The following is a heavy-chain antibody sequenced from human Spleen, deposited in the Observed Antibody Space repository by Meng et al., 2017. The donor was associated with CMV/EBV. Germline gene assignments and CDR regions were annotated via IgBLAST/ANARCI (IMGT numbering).Heavy chain of an antibody. V-gene: IGHV3-21*01. D-gene: IGHD2-2*01. J-gene: IGHJ6*02. Sequence: GESLKISCAASGFTFSDYTMNWVRQAPGKGLEWVSSISGSGNYIFTADSVKGRFTISRDNAKNSLYLQMNSLRAEDTAVYYCARGFYCSSTSCYRYYYGMDVWGQGTTVTVSS. CDR3: ARGFYCSSTSCYRYYYGMDV. CDR1: GFTFSDYT. CDR2: ISGSGNYI.